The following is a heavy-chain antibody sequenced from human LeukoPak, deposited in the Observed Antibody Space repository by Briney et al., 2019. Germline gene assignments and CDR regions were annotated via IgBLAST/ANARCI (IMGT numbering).Heavy chain of an antibody. D-gene: IGHD3-22*01. CDR1: GGSISSYY. CDR3: ARRNRFYDSSGYYYYGMDV. J-gene: IGHJ6*02. CDR2: MYYSGST. V-gene: IGHV4-59*12. Sequence: PSETLSLTCTVSGGSISSYYWSWIRQPPGKGLEWIGYMYYSGSTNYNPSLKSRVTISADTSKNQFSLKLSSVTAADTAVYYCARRNRFYDSSGYYYYGMDVWGQGTTVTVSS.